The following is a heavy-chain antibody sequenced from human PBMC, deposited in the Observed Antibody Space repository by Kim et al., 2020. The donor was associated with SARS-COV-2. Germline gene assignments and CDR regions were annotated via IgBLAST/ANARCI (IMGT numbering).Heavy chain of an antibody. D-gene: IGHD6-19*01. J-gene: IGHJ4*02. V-gene: IGHV3-7*01. Sequence: YVDSVKGRFTISRDNAKSSLYLQMNSLRAKDTAVYYCAREGVADYYFDYWGQGTLVTVSS. CDR3: AREGVADYYFDY.